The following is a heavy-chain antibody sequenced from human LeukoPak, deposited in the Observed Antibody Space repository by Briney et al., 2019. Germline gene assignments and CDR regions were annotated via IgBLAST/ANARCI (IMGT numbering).Heavy chain of an antibody. V-gene: IGHV1-2*02. D-gene: IGHD6-6*01. Sequence: ASVNVSCKASGYTFTSYYMHWVRQAPGQGLEWMGWINPHSGDTHYAQNFQGRVTMTRDTSISTAYMELTRLRSDDTAVYYCARDGSSFDYWGQGTLVTVSS. J-gene: IGHJ4*02. CDR3: ARDGSSFDY. CDR1: GYTFTSYY. CDR2: INPHSGDT.